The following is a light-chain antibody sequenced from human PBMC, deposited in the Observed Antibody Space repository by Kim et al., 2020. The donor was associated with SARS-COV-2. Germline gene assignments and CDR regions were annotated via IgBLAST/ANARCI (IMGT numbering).Light chain of an antibody. V-gene: IGKV3-15*01. CDR2: GAS. Sequence: EIVMTQSPATLSVSPGERVTLSCRASQSVGTNLVWYRQKPGQAPRLLIYGASTRATGIPARFSGSGSGTDFTLTISSLQSEDFAIYYCQQCNNWPRTFGQGTKLE. J-gene: IGKJ2*01. CDR1: QSVGTN. CDR3: QQCNNWPRT.